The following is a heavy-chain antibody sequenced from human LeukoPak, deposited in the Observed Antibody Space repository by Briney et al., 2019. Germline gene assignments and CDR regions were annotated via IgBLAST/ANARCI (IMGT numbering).Heavy chain of an antibody. CDR2: LYSSGYS. Sequence: GMSLRLSCVVSGFTLSDFAMHWVRQAPGKGLEWVAVLYSSGYSKYADSVKGRFSISRDTSENTLSLQMNSLRAEDSAVYYCAAKGNGYTGTYVFAHWGRGTLVTVSS. CDR1: GFTLSDFA. CDR3: AAKGNGYTGTYVFAH. V-gene: IGHV3-66*01. J-gene: IGHJ4*02. D-gene: IGHD5-12*01.